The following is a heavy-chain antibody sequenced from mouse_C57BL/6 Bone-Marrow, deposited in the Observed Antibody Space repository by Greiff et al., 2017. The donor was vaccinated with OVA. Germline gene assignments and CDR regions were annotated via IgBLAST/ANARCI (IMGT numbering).Heavy chain of an antibody. CDR1: GFTFSDAW. CDR3: TRHYYGSSKGYYFDY. CDR2: IRNKANNHAT. V-gene: IGHV6-6*01. D-gene: IGHD1-1*01. J-gene: IGHJ2*01. Sequence: EVKVEESGGGLVQPGGSMKLSCAASGFTFSDAWMDWVRQSPEQGLEWVAEIRNKANNHATYYAESVKGRLTISRDDSKSSVYLQRNSVRAEDTGIYYCTRHYYGSSKGYYFDYWGQGTTLTVSS.